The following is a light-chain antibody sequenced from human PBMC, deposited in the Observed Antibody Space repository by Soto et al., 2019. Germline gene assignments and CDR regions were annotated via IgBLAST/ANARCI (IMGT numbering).Light chain of an antibody. CDR2: EVS. V-gene: IGLV2-14*01. CDR1: SSDIGGYKY. Sequence: QSVLTQPASVSGSLGQSITISCTGTSSDIGGYKYVSWYQHHPGKAPKLIIFEVSNRPSGVSDRFSGSNSGNTASLTISGLQAEDEADYYCTSYSRYRVLVFGGGTKVTVL. CDR3: TSYSRYRVLV. J-gene: IGLJ3*02.